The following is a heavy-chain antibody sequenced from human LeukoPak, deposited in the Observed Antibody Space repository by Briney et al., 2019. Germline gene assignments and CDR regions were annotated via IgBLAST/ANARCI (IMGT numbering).Heavy chain of an antibody. D-gene: IGHD3-3*01. CDR2: MNPNSGNI. Sequence: ASVKVSCKASGYTFTSYDINWVRQATGQGLEWMGWMNPNSGNIGYAQKFQGRVTMTRNTSISTAYMELSSLRSEDTAVCYCARNVYDFWSGYPTYYFDYWGQGTLVTVSS. J-gene: IGHJ4*02. V-gene: IGHV1-8*01. CDR1: GYTFTSYD. CDR3: ARNVYDFWSGYPTYYFDY.